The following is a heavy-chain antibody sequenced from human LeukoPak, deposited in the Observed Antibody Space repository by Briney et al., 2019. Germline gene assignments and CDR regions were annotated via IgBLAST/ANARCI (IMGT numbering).Heavy chain of an antibody. D-gene: IGHD5-12*01. CDR2: IYHSGST. J-gene: IGHJ4*02. Sequence: SETLSLTCTVSGGSISSGGYYWSWIRQPPGKGLEWIGYIYHSGSTYYNPSLKSRVTISVDRSKNQFSLKLSSVTAADTAVYYCARDRRRGYSGYDYVGPSLDYWGQGTLVTVSS. V-gene: IGHV4-30-2*01. CDR1: GGSISSGGYY. CDR3: ARDRRRGYSGYDYVGPSLDY.